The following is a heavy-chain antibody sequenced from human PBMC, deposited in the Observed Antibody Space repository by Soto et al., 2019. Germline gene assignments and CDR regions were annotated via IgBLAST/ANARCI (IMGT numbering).Heavy chain of an antibody. D-gene: IGHD6-13*01. CDR1: GFIFNRYA. CDR2: ISYDGSSQ. V-gene: IGHV3-30*15. J-gene: IGHJ4*02. Sequence: QVQLVQSGGGVVQPGKSLRLSCAASGFIFNRYAFHWVRQAPGKGLEWVAQISYDGSSQYYGDSVKGRFTISRDNSNNTHFLHLSSLRPDDTAVYYCARDSNAGLAEYWGQGTLVTVSS. CDR3: ARDSNAGLAEY.